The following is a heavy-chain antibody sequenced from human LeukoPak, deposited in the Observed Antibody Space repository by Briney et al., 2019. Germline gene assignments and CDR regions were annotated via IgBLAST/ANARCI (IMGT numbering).Heavy chain of an antibody. CDR2: ISSGSRFI. V-gene: IGHV3-21*01. CDR1: GLTFSSYS. CDR3: AKVESRRRVAVAGPFDY. J-gene: IGHJ4*02. Sequence: PGGSLRLSCAASGLTFSSYSMNWVRQAPGKGLEWVSSISSGSRFINYADSVKGRFTISRDNAKNPLYLQMNSLRAEDTAVYYCAKVESRRRVAVAGPFDYWGQGTLVTVSS. D-gene: IGHD6-19*01.